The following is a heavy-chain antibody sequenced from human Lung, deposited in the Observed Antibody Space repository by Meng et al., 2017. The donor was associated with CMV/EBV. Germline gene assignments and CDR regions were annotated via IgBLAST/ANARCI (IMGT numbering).Heavy chain of an antibody. CDR1: GFTFSNFA. V-gene: IGHV3-13*01. CDR2: IGTAGDT. CDR3: ARSATVTTLGSRYGMDV. D-gene: IGHD4-11*01. Sequence: SCAASGFTFSNFAMYWVRQAPGKGLEWVSAIGTAGDTYYPGSVKGRFTISRENAKNSLYLQMNSLRAGDTAVYYCARSATVTTLGSRYGMDVWGQGXTVTVSS. J-gene: IGHJ6*02.